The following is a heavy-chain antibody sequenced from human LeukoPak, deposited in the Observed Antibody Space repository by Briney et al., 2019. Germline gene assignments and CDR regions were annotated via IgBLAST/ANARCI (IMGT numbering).Heavy chain of an antibody. D-gene: IGHD6-13*01. Sequence: KSGGSLRLSCAASGFTFNIYGMHWVRQAPGKGLEWVAFIRYDGSNKYYADSVKGRFTISRDNSKNTLYLQMNSLRAEDTAVYYCAKDRGSSWYMENAFDIWGQGTMVTVSS. CDR3: AKDRGSSWYMENAFDI. V-gene: IGHV3-30*02. CDR1: GFTFNIYG. J-gene: IGHJ3*02. CDR2: IRYDGSNK.